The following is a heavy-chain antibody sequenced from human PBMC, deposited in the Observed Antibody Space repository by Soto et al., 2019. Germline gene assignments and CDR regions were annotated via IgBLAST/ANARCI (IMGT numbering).Heavy chain of an antibody. CDR3: ARGPHIFGSSTSPPNWFDP. J-gene: IGHJ5*02. CDR2: ISCSSGSI. V-gene: IGHV3-9*01. Sequence: GGSLRLSCAASGFTFDDYAMHWVRQAPGKGLEWVSGISCSSGSIGYADSVKGRFTISRDNAKNSLYLQMNSLRAEDTAVYYCARGPHIFGSSTSPPNWFDPWGQGTLVTVSS. CDR1: GFTFDDYA. D-gene: IGHD2-2*01.